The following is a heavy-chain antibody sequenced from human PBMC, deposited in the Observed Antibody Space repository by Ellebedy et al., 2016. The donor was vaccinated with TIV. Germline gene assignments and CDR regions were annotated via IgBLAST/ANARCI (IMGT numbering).Heavy chain of an antibody. D-gene: IGHD6-6*01. CDR1: GGSISSYY. CDR2: IKQDGSKK. CDR3: ASLGGRQRYSD. V-gene: IGHV3-7*01. J-gene: IGHJ4*02. Sequence: ETLSLTCTVSGGSISSYYWSWIRQPPGKGLEWVANIKQDGSKKYHVDSVRGRFTISRDNARNSLYLQMNSLRAEDTAVYYCASLGGRQRYSDWGQGTLVTVST.